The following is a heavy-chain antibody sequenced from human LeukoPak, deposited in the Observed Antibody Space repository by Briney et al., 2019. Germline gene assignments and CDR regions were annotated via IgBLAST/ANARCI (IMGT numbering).Heavy chain of an antibody. Sequence: GKSLRLSCAASGFTFNNYGMHWVRQAPGKGLEWVAVIYYDGSNKYYADSVKGRFTISRDNSKNTLYLQMNSLRAEDTAVYYCARDRSADDAFDIWGQGTMVTVSS. CDR2: IYYDGSNK. J-gene: IGHJ3*02. CDR1: GFTFNNYG. CDR3: ARDRSADDAFDI. V-gene: IGHV3-33*08.